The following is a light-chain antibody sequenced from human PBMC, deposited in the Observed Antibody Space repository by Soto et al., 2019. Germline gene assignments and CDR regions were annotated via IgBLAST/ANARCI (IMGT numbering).Light chain of an antibody. Sequence: DIQMTPSPSTLSASEVDRVTITCRASRSITTWLAWYQQKPGRAPKLLVYKASTVESGVPSRFSGSGSGTEFTLTISSLQTDDFASYYCLHYSTYPLTFGGGTKVDIK. CDR2: KAS. CDR3: LHYSTYPLT. CDR1: RSITTW. J-gene: IGKJ4*01. V-gene: IGKV1-5*03.